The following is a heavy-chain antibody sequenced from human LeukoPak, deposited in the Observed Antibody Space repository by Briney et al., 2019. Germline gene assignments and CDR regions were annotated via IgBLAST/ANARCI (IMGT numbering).Heavy chain of an antibody. D-gene: IGHD6-19*01. CDR1: GGSISSYY. CDR2: IYTSGST. Sequence: SETLSLTCTVSGGSISSYYWSWIRQPAGKGLEWIGRIYTSGSTNYNPSLKSRVTISVDTSKNQFSLKLSSVTAADTAVYYCARDSPAAVAGTLYYNWFDPWGQGTLVTVSS. CDR3: ARDSPAAVAGTLYYNWFDP. J-gene: IGHJ5*02. V-gene: IGHV4-4*07.